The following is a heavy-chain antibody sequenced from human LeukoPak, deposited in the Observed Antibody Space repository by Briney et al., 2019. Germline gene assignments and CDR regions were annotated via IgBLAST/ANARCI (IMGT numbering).Heavy chain of an antibody. V-gene: IGHV4-61*02. CDR1: GGSISSGSYY. CDR2: IYTSGST. D-gene: IGHD4-17*01. CDR3: AGYDYGDYGGAFDI. J-gene: IGHJ3*02. Sequence: SQTLSLTCTVSGGSISSGSYYWSWIRQPAGKGLEWIGRIYTSGSTNYNPSLKSRVTISVDTSKNQFSLKLSSVTAADTTVYYCAGYDYGDYGGAFDIWGQGTMVTVSS.